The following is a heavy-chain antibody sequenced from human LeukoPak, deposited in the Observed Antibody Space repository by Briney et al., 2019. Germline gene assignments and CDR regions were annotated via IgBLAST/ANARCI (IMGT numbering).Heavy chain of an antibody. Sequence: PGGSLRLSCAASGFTFSSYSMNWVRQAPGKGLEWVSSISSSSSYIYYADTVKGRFTISRDNAKNSLYLQMNSLRADDTAVYYCASRCGSTSCYSYYYYGMAVWGQGTTVTVSS. CDR3: ASRCGSTSCYSYYYYGMAV. V-gene: IGHV3-21*01. CDR2: ISSSSSYI. J-gene: IGHJ6*02. D-gene: IGHD2-2*01. CDR1: GFTFSSYS.